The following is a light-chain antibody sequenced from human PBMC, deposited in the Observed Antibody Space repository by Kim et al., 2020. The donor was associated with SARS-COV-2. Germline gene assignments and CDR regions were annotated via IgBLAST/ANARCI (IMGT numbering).Light chain of an antibody. Sequence: PGERATLSCRTSQSIGTSLAWYQHKAGQAPRLLIYDASNRAVGIPARFSGGGSGTDFTLTISSLEPEDFAVYYCQKRDNWPVTFGGGTKVDSK. V-gene: IGKV3-11*01. CDR3: QKRDNWPVT. CDR1: QSIGTS. CDR2: DAS. J-gene: IGKJ4*01.